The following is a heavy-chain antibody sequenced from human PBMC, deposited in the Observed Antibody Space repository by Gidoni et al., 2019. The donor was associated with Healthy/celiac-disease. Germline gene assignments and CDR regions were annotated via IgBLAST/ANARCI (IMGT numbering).Heavy chain of an antibody. CDR1: GYTFTSYE. V-gene: IGHV1-8*01. D-gene: IGHD6-13*01. CDR3: ARGQYSSSWFDY. J-gene: IGHJ4*02. Sequence: QVQLVQSGAEVKNPGASVKVSCQAAGYTFTSYEINWVRQATGQGLEWMGWMNPNSGNTGYAQKVQGRVTMTRNTSISTAYMELSSLRSEDTAVYYCARGQYSSSWFDYWGQGTLVTVSS. CDR2: MNPNSGNT.